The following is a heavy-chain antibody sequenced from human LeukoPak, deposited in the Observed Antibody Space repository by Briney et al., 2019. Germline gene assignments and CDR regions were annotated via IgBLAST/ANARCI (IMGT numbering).Heavy chain of an antibody. Sequence: ASVKVSCKASGYTFTSYAMNWVRQAPGQGLEWMGWINTNTGNPTYAQGFTGRFVFSLDTSVSTAYLQICSPKAEDTAVYYCARTYYYGSGSYYSPESYSGDDAFDIWGQGTMVTVSS. CDR2: INTNTGNP. CDR3: ARTYYYGSGSYYSPESYSGDDAFDI. CDR1: GYTFTSYA. D-gene: IGHD3-10*01. J-gene: IGHJ3*02. V-gene: IGHV7-4-1*01.